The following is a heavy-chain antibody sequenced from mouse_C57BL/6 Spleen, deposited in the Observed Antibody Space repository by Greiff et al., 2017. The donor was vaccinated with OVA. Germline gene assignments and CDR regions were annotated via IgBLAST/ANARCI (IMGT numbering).Heavy chain of an antibody. CDR3: ATLYGYDGYFDY. D-gene: IGHD2-2*01. Sequence: EVKLVESGPELVKPGASVKISCKASGYSFTDYNMNWVKQSNGKSLEWIGVINPNYGTTSYNQKFKGKATLTVDQSSSTAYMQLNSLTSEDSAVYYCATLYGYDGYFDYWGQGTTLTVSS. CDR1: GYSFTDYN. J-gene: IGHJ2*01. CDR2: INPNYGTT. V-gene: IGHV1-39*01.